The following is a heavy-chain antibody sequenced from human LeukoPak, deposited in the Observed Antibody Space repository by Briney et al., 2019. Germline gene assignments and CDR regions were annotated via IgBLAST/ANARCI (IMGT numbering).Heavy chain of an antibody. CDR3: ATLTPITGTTGGY. CDR2: IYTSGST. CDR1: GGSISEYY. J-gene: IGHJ4*02. Sequence: SETLSLTCTVSGGSISEYYWSWIRQPPGQGLEWIGYIYTSGSTSYSPSLKSRVSISVDTSKNQFSLEPTSVTAADTAVYYCATLTPITGTTGGYWGQGILVTVSS. V-gene: IGHV4-4*09. D-gene: IGHD1-7*01.